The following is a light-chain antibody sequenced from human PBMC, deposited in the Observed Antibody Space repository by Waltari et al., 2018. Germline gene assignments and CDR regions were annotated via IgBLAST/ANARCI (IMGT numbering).Light chain of an antibody. Sequence: QAGLTQPPSVSKALKQTATLTCIGNKNNVGNQGVVWLQQRQGHPPKLLSSRTNNRPSGISARFSTSRSGNTASLTISGLQAEDEGDYYCAAWDNNLNAYVFGPGTKVTVL. V-gene: IGLV10-54*04. CDR2: RTN. CDR1: KNNVGNQG. J-gene: IGLJ1*01. CDR3: AAWDNNLNAYV.